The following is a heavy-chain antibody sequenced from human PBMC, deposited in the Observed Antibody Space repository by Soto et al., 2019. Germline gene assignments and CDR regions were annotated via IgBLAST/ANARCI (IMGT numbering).Heavy chain of an antibody. D-gene: IGHD7-27*01. CDR2: INSDGSST. V-gene: IGHV3-74*01. CDR1: GFTFSSYW. CDR3: ARRNWGNYYYYGMDV. J-gene: IGHJ6*02. Sequence: PGGSLRLSCAASGFTFSSYWMHWVRQAPGKGLVWVSRINSDGSSTSYADSVKGRFTISRDNAKNTLYLQMNSLRAEDTAVYYCARRNWGNYYYYGMDVWGQGTTVTVSS.